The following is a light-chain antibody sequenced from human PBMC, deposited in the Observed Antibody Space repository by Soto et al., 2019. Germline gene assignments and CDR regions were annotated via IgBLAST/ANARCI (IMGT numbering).Light chain of an antibody. CDR2: GAS. V-gene: IGKV1-9*01. CDR1: QDISTY. Sequence: DIQLTQSPAFLSASVGDRVTITCRASQDISTYLATYLAWYQQKPGKAPQHLIYGASTLQSGVPSRGRGSVSATEFTLTIRSLQTEDFGTHDCQQLNSYPFTSGPGTKVDIK. J-gene: IGKJ3*01. CDR3: QQLNSYPFT.